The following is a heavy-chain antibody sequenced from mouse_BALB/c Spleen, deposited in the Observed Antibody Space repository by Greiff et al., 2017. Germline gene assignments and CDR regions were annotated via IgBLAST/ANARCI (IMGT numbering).Heavy chain of an antibody. J-gene: IGHJ2*01. CDR3: ARSMGITTVVATDY. CDR2: IDPANGNT. V-gene: IGHV14-3*02. CDR1: GFNIKDPY. Sequence: VQLQQSGAELVKPGASVKLSCTASGFNIKDPYMHWVKQRPKQGLEWIGRIDPANGNTKYDPKFQGKATITADTSSNTAYLQLSSLTSEDTAVYYCARSMGITTVVATDYWGQGTTLTVSS. D-gene: IGHD1-1*01.